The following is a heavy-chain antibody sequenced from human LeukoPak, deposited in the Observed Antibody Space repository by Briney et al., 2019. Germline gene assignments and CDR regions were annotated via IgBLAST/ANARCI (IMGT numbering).Heavy chain of an antibody. D-gene: IGHD3-10*01. CDR1: GGSFSGYY. CDR3: ARGEITMVRGVTSYFDC. J-gene: IGHJ4*02. CDR2: INHSGST. Sequence: SETLSLTCAVSGGSFSGYYWSWIRQPPGTGLEWIGEINHSGSTNYNPSLKSRVTISVDTSKNQFSLKLSSVTAADTAVYYCARGEITMVRGVTSYFDCWGQGTLVTVSS. V-gene: IGHV4-34*01.